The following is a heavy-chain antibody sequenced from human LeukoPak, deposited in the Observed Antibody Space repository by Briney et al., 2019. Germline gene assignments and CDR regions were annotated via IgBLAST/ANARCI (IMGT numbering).Heavy chain of an antibody. Sequence: ASVKVSCKASGGTFSSYAISWVRQAPGQGLEWMGGIIPIFGTANYAQKFQGRVTITADESTSTAYMELSSLRSEDTDVYYCATAPYPVIDSYYFDYWGQGTLVTVSS. CDR2: IIPIFGTA. V-gene: IGHV1-69*13. CDR1: GGTFSSYA. J-gene: IGHJ4*02. D-gene: IGHD2/OR15-2a*01. CDR3: ATAPYPVIDSYYFDY.